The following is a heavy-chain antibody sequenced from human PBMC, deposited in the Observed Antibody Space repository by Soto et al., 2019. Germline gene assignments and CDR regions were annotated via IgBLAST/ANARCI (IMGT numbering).Heavy chain of an antibody. CDR3: ARELTAFGMDV. J-gene: IGHJ6*02. CDR2: LNSDGTDT. D-gene: IGHD3-9*01. CDR1: GFSFSSYW. V-gene: IGHV3-74*01. Sequence: EVQLVESGGGLVQPGGSLRLSCAASGFSFSSYWMHWVRQAPGSGLVWVSRLNSDGTDTDYADYVKGRFTISRDTAKDTLYLQMNSLRTEDTAVYYCARELTAFGMDVWGQGTTVTVSS.